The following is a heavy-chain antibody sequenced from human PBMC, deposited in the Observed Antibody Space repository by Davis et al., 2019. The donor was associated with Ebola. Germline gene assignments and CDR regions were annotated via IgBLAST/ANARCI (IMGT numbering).Heavy chain of an antibody. CDR3: ARAQLRATTFVRTGGMNV. J-gene: IGHJ6*02. Sequence: SLKISCAASGFTFSSYGMHWVRQAPGKGLECVAVISYDGSNKHYADPVKGRFTISRDNSKNTVYLQMSSLRAEDAAVHYCARAQLRATTFVRTGGMNVWGQGTTVTVSS. V-gene: IGHV3-30*03. CDR1: GFTFSSYG. D-gene: IGHD1-26*01. CDR2: ISYDGSNK.